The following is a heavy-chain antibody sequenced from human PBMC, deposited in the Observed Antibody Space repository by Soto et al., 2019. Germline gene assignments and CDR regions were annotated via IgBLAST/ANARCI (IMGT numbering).Heavy chain of an antibody. CDR3: VRRYGLGSPNGFDP. CDR2: IYYSGST. J-gene: IGHJ5*02. Sequence: SATLSLTCTVSGGSISSGDYYWSWIRQPPGKGLEWIWYIYYSGSTYYNPSLKSRVTISVDTAKNQFPLKLRAVTAADTAVYYCVRRYGLGSPNGFDPWGQGTRVTVSS. V-gene: IGHV4-30-4*01. CDR1: GGSISSGDYY. D-gene: IGHD3-10*01.